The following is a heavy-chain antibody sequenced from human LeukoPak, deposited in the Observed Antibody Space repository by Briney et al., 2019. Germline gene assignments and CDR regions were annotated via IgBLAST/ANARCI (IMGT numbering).Heavy chain of an antibody. CDR3: ARDGPPYSGYDSRLVY. CDR2: IIPIFGTA. D-gene: IGHD5-12*01. J-gene: IGHJ4*02. V-gene: IGHV1-69*13. Sequence: PVKVSCKAPGGTFSSYAISWVRQAPGQGLEWMGGIIPIFGTANYAQKFQGRVTITADESTSTAYMELSSLRSEDTAVYYCARDGPPYSGYDSRLVYWGQGTLVTVSS. CDR1: GGTFSSYA.